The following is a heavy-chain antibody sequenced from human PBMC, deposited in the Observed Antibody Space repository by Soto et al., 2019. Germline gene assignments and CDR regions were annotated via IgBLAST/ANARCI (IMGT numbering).Heavy chain of an antibody. CDR3: ARGSYSSSGYFDY. CDR2: IYYSGST. CDR1: GGSISSYY. J-gene: IGHJ4*02. D-gene: IGHD6-6*01. Sequence: QVQLQESGPGLVKPSETLSLTCTVSGGSISSYYWSWIRQPPGKGLEWIGYIYYSGSTNYNPSLKSRVTLSVDTSKNQFSLKLSSVTAADTAVYYCARGSYSSSGYFDYWGQGTLVTVSS. V-gene: IGHV4-59*01.